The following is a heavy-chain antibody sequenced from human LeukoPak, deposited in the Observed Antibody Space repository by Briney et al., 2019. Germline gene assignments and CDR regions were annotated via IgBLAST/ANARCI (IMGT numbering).Heavy chain of an antibody. D-gene: IGHD6-19*01. J-gene: IGHJ3*02. CDR2: ISSSSSTI. CDR1: GFTFSSYS. Sequence: GGSLRLSCAASGFTFSSYSMNWVRQAPGKGLEWVSYISSSSSTIYYADSVKGRFTISRDNTKNSLYLQMNSLRAEDTAVYYCARDQQWLRAFDIWGQGTMVTVSS. V-gene: IGHV3-48*04. CDR3: ARDQQWLRAFDI.